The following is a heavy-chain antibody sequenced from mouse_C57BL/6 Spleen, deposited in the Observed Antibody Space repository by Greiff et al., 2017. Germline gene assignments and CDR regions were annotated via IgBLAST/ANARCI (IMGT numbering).Heavy chain of an antibody. CDR3: ARSQGGGASGFAY. Sequence: EVQLQQSGPELVKPGASVKMSCKASGFTFTDYNMHWVKQSPGKSLEWIGYINPNNGGTSYNQKFKGKATLTVNKSSSTAYMERRSLTSEYSAVYYCARSQGGGASGFAYWGQGTLVTVSA. V-gene: IGHV1-22*01. CDR2: INPNNGGT. J-gene: IGHJ3*01. CDR1: GFTFTDYN. D-gene: IGHD1-1*02.